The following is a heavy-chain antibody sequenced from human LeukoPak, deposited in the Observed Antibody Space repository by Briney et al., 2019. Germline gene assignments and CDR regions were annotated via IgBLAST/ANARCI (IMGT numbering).Heavy chain of an antibody. CDR2: IYYSGNT. V-gene: IGHV4-39*01. CDR3: ARRNCGGDCCEYMVDWYFDL. J-gene: IGHJ2*01. CDR1: GASIRSSGYY. Sequence: PSETLSLTCTVSGASIRSSGYYWGLIRQPPGKGLEWIVSIYYSGNTYYNPSLISRVTISVDTSKNQFSLNLSSVTAADTAVYYCARRNCGGDCCEYMVDWYFDLWGRGTLVTVSS. D-gene: IGHD2-21*01.